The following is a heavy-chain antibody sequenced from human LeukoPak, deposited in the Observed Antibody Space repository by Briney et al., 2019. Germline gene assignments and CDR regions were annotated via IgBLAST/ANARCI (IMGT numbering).Heavy chain of an antibody. CDR3: AREPRGIFGPAYFDY. V-gene: IGHV4-59*12. CDR2: IYYSGST. Sequence: PSETLSLTCAVSGGSISSYYWSWIRQPPGKGLEWIGYIYYSGSTNYNPSLKSRVTISVDTSKNQFSLKLSSVTAADTAVYYCAREPRGIFGPAYFDYWGQGTLVTVSS. D-gene: IGHD3/OR15-3a*01. J-gene: IGHJ4*02. CDR1: GGSISSYY.